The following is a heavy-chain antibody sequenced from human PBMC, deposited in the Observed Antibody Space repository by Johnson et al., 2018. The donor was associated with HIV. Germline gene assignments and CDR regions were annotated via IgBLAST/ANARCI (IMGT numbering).Heavy chain of an antibody. CDR3: ARERPITMIVVASKGDAFDI. Sequence: VQLVESGGGMVQPGRSLRLSCAASGFTFSSYALHWVRQATGKGLEWVSAIGTAGDTYYPGSVKGRFTISRDNAKNSLYLQMNSLRAEDTAVYYCARERPITMIVVASKGDAFDIWGQGTMVTVSS. V-gene: IGHV3-13*01. CDR2: IGTAGDT. J-gene: IGHJ3*02. CDR1: GFTFSSYA. D-gene: IGHD3-22*01.